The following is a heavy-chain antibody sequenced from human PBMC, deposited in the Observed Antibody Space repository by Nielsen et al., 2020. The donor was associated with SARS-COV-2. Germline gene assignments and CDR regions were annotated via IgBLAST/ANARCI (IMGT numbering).Heavy chain of an antibody. V-gene: IGHV4-4*02. Sequence: WIRQPPGKGLEWIGEIYHSGSTNYNPSLKSRVTISVDKSKNLFSLKLSSVTAADTAVYYCAKGEYCSSTSCYGPYYYGMDVWGQGTTVTVSS. CDR3: AKGEYCSSTSCYGPYYYGMDV. D-gene: IGHD2-2*01. CDR2: IYHSGST. J-gene: IGHJ6*02.